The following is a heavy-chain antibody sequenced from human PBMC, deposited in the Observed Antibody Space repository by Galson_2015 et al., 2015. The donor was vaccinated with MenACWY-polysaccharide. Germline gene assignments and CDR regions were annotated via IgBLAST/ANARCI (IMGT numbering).Heavy chain of an antibody. CDR3: ARGHLGLGL. J-gene: IGHJ6*02. V-gene: IGHV3-7*01. D-gene: IGHD7-27*01. CDR2: IKKDESEK. Sequence: SLRLSCAASGLTFSNWWMTWVRQAPGKGLEWVASIKKDESEKYYVDSVKGRFTISRDNAKDSLYLQMNSLRAEDTAVYFCARGHLGLGLWGQGTTVTVSS. CDR1: GLTFSNWW.